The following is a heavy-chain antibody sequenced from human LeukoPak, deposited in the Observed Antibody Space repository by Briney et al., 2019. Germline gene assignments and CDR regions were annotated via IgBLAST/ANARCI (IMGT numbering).Heavy chain of an antibody. CDR2: INPSGGST. D-gene: IGHD5-12*01. V-gene: IGHV1-46*01. Sequence: GASVKVSCKASGYTFTSYYMGWVRQAPGQGLEWMGVINPSGGSTGYPQKFQGRVTMTRDTSTSTVYMELSSLRSEDTAVYYCARGATIVLGYFDYWGQGTLVTVSS. CDR3: ARGATIVLGYFDY. CDR1: GYTFTSYY. J-gene: IGHJ4*02.